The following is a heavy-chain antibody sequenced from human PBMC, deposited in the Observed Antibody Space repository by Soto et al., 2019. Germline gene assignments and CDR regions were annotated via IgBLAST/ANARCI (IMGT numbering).Heavy chain of an antibody. CDR2: INPNSGGT. Sequence: ASVKVSCKASGYTFIGYYMHWVRQAPGQGLEWMGWINPNSGGTNYAQNFQGRVTMTRDTSSYTAYMELTRLRSDDTAVYYCARDRFVVVPAFTYYYYGMDVWGQGTTVTVSS. CDR1: GYTFIGYY. D-gene: IGHD2-2*01. CDR3: ARDRFVVVPAFTYYYYGMDV. J-gene: IGHJ6*02. V-gene: IGHV1-2*02.